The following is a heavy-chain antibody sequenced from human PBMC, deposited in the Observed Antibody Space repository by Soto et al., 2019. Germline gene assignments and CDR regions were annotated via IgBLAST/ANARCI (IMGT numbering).Heavy chain of an antibody. CDR2: ISGSGGST. V-gene: IGHV3-23*01. J-gene: IGHJ3*02. Sequence: GSLRLSCTASGFTFSTSAMNWVRQAPGKGLEWVSAISGSGGSTYCADSVKGRFTISRDNSKNTLYLQMNSLRAEDTAVYYCAKDLYDRLGVAFDIWGQGTMVTVSS. D-gene: IGHD3-22*01. CDR1: GFTFSTSA. CDR3: AKDLYDRLGVAFDI.